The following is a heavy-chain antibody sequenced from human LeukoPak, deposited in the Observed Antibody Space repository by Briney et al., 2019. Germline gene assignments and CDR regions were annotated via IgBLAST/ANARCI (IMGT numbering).Heavy chain of an antibody. CDR1: GFTFSNYV. V-gene: IGHV3-23*01. D-gene: IGHD3-10*01. J-gene: IGHJ3*02. CDR3: AKGGLSRTDAFDI. CDR2: VGGSGRYP. Sequence: GGSLRLSCAASGFTFSNYVMGWVRQAPGKGLEWVSGVGGSGRYPHSADSVKGRFNISRDNSKNTLYLQMNSLRVEDTALYYCAKGGLSRTDAFDIWGQGTMVTVYS.